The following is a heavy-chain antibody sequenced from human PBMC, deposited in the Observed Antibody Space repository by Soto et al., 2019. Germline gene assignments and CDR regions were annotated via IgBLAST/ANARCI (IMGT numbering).Heavy chain of an antibody. J-gene: IGHJ3*02. CDR1: RFSFSTYA. Sequence: QVQLVESGGGVVQPGRSLRLSCAASRFSFSTYAIHWVRQAPGKGLEWVAGISYDGGNEYYADSVKGRFTISRDNSKSTLSLKMNSLGPDDTAVYYCARDRSGSHEIDDSLDIWGRGTMVTVYS. D-gene: IGHD1-26*01. CDR3: ARDRSGSHEIDDSLDI. V-gene: IGHV3-30-3*01. CDR2: ISYDGGNE.